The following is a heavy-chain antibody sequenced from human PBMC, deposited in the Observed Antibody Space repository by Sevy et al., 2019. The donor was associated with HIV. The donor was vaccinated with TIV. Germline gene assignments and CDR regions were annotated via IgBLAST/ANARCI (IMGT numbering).Heavy chain of an antibody. CDR3: ARGTEWFGESTLDAFDI. J-gene: IGHJ3*02. CDR2: IIPIFGTA. D-gene: IGHD3-10*01. CDR1: GGTFSSYA. Sequence: ASVKVSCKASGGTFSSYAISWVRQAPGQGLEWMGGIIPIFGTANYAQKFQGRVTITADESTSTAYMELSSLRSEDMAVYYCARGTEWFGESTLDAFDIWGQGTMVTVSS. V-gene: IGHV1-69*13.